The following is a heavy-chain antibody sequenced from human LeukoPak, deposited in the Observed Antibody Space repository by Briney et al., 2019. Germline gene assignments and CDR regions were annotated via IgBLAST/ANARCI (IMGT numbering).Heavy chain of an antibody. J-gene: IGHJ5*02. Sequence: SETLSLTCTVSGGSISSNYWSWIRQPPGKGLEWIGYIYYSGSTNYNPSLKSRVTISVDTSKNQFSLKLSSVTAADTAVYYCARGHCSSTSCYGRGWFDPWGQGTLVTVSS. CDR2: IYYSGST. V-gene: IGHV4-59*01. D-gene: IGHD2-2*01. CDR1: GGSISSNY. CDR3: ARGHCSSTSCYGRGWFDP.